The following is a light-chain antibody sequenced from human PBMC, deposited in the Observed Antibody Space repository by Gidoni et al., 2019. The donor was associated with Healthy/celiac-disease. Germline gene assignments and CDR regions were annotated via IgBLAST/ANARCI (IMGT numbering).Light chain of an antibody. CDR3: QQYNSYRT. CDR2: KAS. V-gene: IGKV1-5*03. Sequence: DIQMTQSPSTLSASVGDRVTITCRASQSISSWLAWYQPKPGKAPKLLIYKASSLESGVPSRFSGSGSGTEFTLTISSLQPDDFATYYCQQYNSYRTFXQXSKVEIK. J-gene: IGKJ1*01. CDR1: QSISSW.